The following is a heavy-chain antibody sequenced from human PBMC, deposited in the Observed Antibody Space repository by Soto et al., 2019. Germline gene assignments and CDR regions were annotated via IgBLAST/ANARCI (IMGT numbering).Heavy chain of an antibody. CDR3: ARDGATVTLVAPYGMDV. CDR1: GFTFSSYG. J-gene: IGHJ6*02. D-gene: IGHD4-4*01. CDR2: IWYDGSNK. V-gene: IGHV3-33*01. Sequence: GGSLRLSCAASGFTFSSYGMHWVHQAPGKGLEWVAVIWYDGSNKYYADSVKGRFTISRDNSKNTLYLQMNSLRAEDTAVYYCARDGATVTLVAPYGMDVWGQGTTVSVSS.